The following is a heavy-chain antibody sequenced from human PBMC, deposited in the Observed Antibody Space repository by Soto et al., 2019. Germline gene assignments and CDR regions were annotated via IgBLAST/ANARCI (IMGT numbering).Heavy chain of an antibody. CDR1: GGTFSSYG. Sequence: QVHLVQSETEVKKPGSSVKVSCKASGGTFSSYGISWVRLVPGQGLEWMGGIMPVCDIVNYAQKFQGRVRLSADKSTSTAYMELSSLRSDDTAVYYCTRYYDILTGDFASWGQGTLVTVSS. CDR2: IMPVCDIV. CDR3: TRYYDILTGDFAS. D-gene: IGHD3-9*01. V-gene: IGHV1-69*17. J-gene: IGHJ4*02.